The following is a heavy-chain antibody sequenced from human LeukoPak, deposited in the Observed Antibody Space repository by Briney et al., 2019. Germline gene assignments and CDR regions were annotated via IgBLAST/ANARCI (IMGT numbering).Heavy chain of an antibody. CDR3: ARGAAAGPRYGMDV. V-gene: IGHV1-2*06. CDR1: GYTFTGYY. CDR2: INPNSGGT. D-gene: IGHD6-13*01. J-gene: IGHJ6*02. Sequence: ASVKVSCKASGYTFTGYYMHWVRQAPGQGLEWMGRINPNSGGTNYAQKFQGRVTITADESTSTAYMELSSLRSEDTAVYYCARGAAAGPRYGMDVWGQGTTVTVSS.